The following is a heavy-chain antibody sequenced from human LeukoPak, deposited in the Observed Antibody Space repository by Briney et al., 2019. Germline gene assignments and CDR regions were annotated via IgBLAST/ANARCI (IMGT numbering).Heavy chain of an antibody. CDR2: IYYSGST. D-gene: IGHD5-18*01. V-gene: IGHV4-30-4*01. CDR3: ARGGYSYGIGSPDY. CDR1: GGSISSGDYY. J-gene: IGHJ4*02. Sequence: ASQTLSLTCTVSGGSISSGDYYWSWIRQPPGKGLEWIGYIYYSGSTYYNPSLKSRVTISVDTSKNQFSLKLSSVTAADTAVYYCARGGYSYGIGSPDYWGQGTLVTVSS.